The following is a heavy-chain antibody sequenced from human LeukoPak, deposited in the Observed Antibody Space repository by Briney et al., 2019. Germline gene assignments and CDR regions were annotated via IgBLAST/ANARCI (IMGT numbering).Heavy chain of an antibody. V-gene: IGHV3-53*01. CDR1: GFTFSSYA. CDR2: IYSGGNT. J-gene: IGHJ4*02. D-gene: IGHD1-7*01. CDR3: ARAYNWNYVY. Sequence: QPGGSLRLSCAASGFTFSSYAMSWVRQAPGKGLEWVSVIYSGGNTYYADSVKGRFTISRDNSKNTLYLQMNSLRAEDTAVYYCARAYNWNYVYWGQGTLVTVSS.